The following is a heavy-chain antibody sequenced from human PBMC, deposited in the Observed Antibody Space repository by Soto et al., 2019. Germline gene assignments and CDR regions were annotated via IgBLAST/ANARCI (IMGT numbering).Heavy chain of an antibody. J-gene: IGHJ6*02. V-gene: IGHV3-30-3*01. D-gene: IGHD3-10*01. Sequence: PGGSLRLSCAASGFTFSSYAMHWVRQAPGKGLEWVAVISYDGSNKYYADSVKGRFTISRDNSKNTLYLQMNSLRAEDTAVYYCARDPKGEGSGSSVGPRRYYYYGMDVWGQGTTVTVSS. CDR2: ISYDGSNK. CDR3: ARDPKGEGSGSSVGPRRYYYYGMDV. CDR1: GFTFSSYA.